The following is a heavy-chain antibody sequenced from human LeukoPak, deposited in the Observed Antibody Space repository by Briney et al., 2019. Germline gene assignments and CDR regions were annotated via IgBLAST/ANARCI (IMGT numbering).Heavy chain of an antibody. CDR3: ARAIRFLEWLPYFDP. V-gene: IGHV1-46*01. D-gene: IGHD3-3*01. Sequence: ASVKVSCKASGYTFTSCYIHWVRQAPGQGLEWMGIINPSGGSTSYAQKFQGRVTMTRDTSTSTVYMELSSLRSDDTAVYYCARAIRFLEWLPYFDPWGQGTLVTVSS. CDR1: GYTFTSCY. CDR2: INPSGGST. J-gene: IGHJ5*02.